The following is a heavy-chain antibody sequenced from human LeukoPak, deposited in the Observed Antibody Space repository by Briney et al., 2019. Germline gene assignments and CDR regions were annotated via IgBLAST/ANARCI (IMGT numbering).Heavy chain of an antibody. CDR1: GYSISSGYY. CDR2: IYHSGRT. CDR3: ASGYDFWSGYYMDV. J-gene: IGHJ6*03. V-gene: IGHV4-38-2*02. Sequence: SETLSLTCTVSGYSISSGYYWGWIRQPPGKGLEWIGSIYHSGRTFYNPSLKSRVTISVDTSKNQFSLKLTSVTAADTAVYYCASGYDFWSGYYMDVWGKGTTVTVSS. D-gene: IGHD3-3*01.